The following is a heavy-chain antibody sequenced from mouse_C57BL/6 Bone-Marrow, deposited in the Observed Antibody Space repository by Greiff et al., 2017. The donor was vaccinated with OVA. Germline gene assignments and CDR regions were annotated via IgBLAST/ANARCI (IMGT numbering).Heavy chain of an antibody. V-gene: IGHV1-19*01. CDR3: ARSPYYYGSIYYFDY. CDR2: INPNNGGT. D-gene: IGHD1-1*01. J-gene: IGHJ2*01. Sequence: EVQLQEPGPELVKPGASVKMSCKASGYTFTDYYMNWVKQSHGTSLEWIGVINPNNGGTSSNQKFKSTATLTVDKSSSTAYMELNSLTSADSAVYYCARSPYYYGSIYYFDYWGQGTTLTVAS. CDR1: GYTFTDYY.